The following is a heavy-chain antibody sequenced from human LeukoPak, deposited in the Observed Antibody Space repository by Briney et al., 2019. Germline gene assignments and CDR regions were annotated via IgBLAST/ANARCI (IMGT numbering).Heavy chain of an antibody. J-gene: IGHJ4*02. V-gene: IGHV4-59*08. CDR3: ARHRPRGYDFWSGYYPFDY. CDR1: GGSISSYY. D-gene: IGHD3-3*01. CDR2: IYYSGST. Sequence: SETLSLTCTVSGGSISSYYWSWIRQPPGKGLEWIGYIYYSGSTNYNPSLKSRVTISVDTSKNQFSLKLSSVTAADTAVYYCARHRPRGYDFWSGYYPFDYWGQGTLVTVSS.